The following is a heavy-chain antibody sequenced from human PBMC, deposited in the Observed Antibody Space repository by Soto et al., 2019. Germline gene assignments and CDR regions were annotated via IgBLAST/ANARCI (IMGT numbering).Heavy chain of an antibody. V-gene: IGHV4-59*08. Sequence: QVHLQESGPGLVKPSETLSLNCSVSGGHLSGYYWSWIRQPPGMGLEWIGSVYYTGSTKYNPSLKSRVPIAMDRPKNQFSLKLDSVTAADTAMYFCAGTIFSSSGPNRGQFDYWGQGAQVAVSS. D-gene: IGHD3-22*01. CDR2: VYYTGST. CDR1: GGHLSGYY. J-gene: IGHJ4*02. CDR3: AGTIFSSSGPNRGQFDY.